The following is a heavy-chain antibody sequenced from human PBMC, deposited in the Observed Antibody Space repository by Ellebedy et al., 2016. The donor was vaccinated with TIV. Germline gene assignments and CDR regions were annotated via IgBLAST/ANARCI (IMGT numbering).Heavy chain of an antibody. Sequence: MPSETLSLTCTVSGYSISSGYFWGWIRQPPGKGLEWIGSIYHSGTTYYNPSLKSRVTISVDTSKNQFSLKLRSVTAADTAVYYCARDRGAASFDPWGQGALVTASS. CDR3: ARDRGAASFDP. CDR2: IYHSGTT. D-gene: IGHD6-25*01. CDR1: GYSISSGYF. J-gene: IGHJ5*02. V-gene: IGHV4-38-2*02.